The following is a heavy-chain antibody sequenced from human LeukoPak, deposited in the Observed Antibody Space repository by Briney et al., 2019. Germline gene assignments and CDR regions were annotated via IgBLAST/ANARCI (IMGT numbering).Heavy chain of an antibody. D-gene: IGHD2-21*02. J-gene: IGHJ4*02. CDR1: GFTFGDYA. Sequence: GGSLRLSXTASGFTFGDYAMSWFRQAPGKGLEWVGFIRSKAYGGTTEYAASVKGRFTISRDDSKSIAYLQMNSLKTEDTAVYYCTRTMVVTPTSEFDYWGQRTLVTVSS. CDR3: TRTMVVTPTSEFDY. CDR2: IRSKAYGGTT. V-gene: IGHV3-49*03.